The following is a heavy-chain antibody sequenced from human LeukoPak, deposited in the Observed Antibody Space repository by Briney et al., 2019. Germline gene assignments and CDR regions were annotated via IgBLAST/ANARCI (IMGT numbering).Heavy chain of an antibody. V-gene: IGHV3-23*01. Sequence: GGSLRLSCAASGFTFSSYAMSWVRQAPGKGLEWVSAISGGGETTHYADSVKGRFTISRDNSKHTLCLQMNSLRAEDTAIYYCAKDISAEWLRGSFDYWGQGTLVTVSS. D-gene: IGHD3-3*01. J-gene: IGHJ4*02. CDR2: ISGGGETT. CDR3: AKDISAEWLRGSFDY. CDR1: GFTFSSYA.